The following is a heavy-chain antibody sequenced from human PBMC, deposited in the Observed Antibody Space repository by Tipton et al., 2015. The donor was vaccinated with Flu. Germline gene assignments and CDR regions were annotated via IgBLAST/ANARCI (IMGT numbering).Heavy chain of an antibody. CDR2: INSDGSGT. Sequence: SLRLSCSVSGFTFSDYWMHWVRQAPGKGLVWVSRINSDGSGTTYADSVKGRFTITRDNDKSTLFLEMKSLRVEDTGVYYCVRDFHFQMEYSSSEVFDYWGQGALVTVSS. CDR3: VRDFHFQMEYSSSEVFDY. J-gene: IGHJ4*02. CDR1: GFTFSDYW. D-gene: IGHD6-6*01. V-gene: IGHV3-74*03.